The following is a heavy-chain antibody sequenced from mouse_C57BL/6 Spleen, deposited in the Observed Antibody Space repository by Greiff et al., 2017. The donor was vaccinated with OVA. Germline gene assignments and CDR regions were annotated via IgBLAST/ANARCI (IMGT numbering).Heavy chain of an antibody. CDR2: IYPGSGST. Sequence: VQPQQPGAELVKPGASVKMSCKASGYTFTSHWITRVKPRPGQGPEWIGDIYPGSGSTNYNEKFKGKATLTVDTSSSTAYMQLSSLTSEDSAVYYCARRDYYGSHAMDDWGQGTSVTVSS. CDR1: GYTFTSHW. V-gene: IGHV1-55*01. J-gene: IGHJ4*01. CDR3: ARRDYYGSHAMDD. D-gene: IGHD1-1*01.